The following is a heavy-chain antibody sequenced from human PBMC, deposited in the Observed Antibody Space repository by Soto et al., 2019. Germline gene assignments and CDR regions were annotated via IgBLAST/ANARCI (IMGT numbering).Heavy chain of an antibody. CDR3: ARQGLAPGLATWNDLVGYWFDP. V-gene: IGHV5-51*01. D-gene: IGHD1-1*01. Sequence: GESLKISCKGSGYSFTSYWIGWVRQMPGKGLEWMGIIYPGDSDTRYSPSFQGQVTISADKSISTAYLQWSSLKASDTAMYYCARQGLAPGLATWNDLVGYWFDPWGQGTLVTVSS. J-gene: IGHJ5*02. CDR1: GYSFTSYW. CDR2: IYPGDSDT.